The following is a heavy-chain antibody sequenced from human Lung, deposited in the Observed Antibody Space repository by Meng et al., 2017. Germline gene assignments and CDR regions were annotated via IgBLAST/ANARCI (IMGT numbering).Heavy chain of an antibody. CDR3: ARDERATQFEY. Sequence: QVQLVGAGGGVFQPGKSLRVSCEASGVSFRSYGMHWVRQAPGKGLEWVAVIWNDGSNQYYADSVKGRFSISRDNSKNTLFLQMNSLRAEDTAMYFCARDERATQFEYWGQGTLVTVFS. CDR1: GVSFRSYG. V-gene: IGHV3-33*01. CDR2: IWNDGSNQ. J-gene: IGHJ4*02.